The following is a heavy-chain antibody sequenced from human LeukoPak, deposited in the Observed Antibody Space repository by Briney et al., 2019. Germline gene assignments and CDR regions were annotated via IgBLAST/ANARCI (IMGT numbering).Heavy chain of an antibody. CDR3: ATIRNYYGSGSYYSPNWYFDL. J-gene: IGHJ2*01. V-gene: IGHV4-39*01. CDR2: IYYSGST. CDR1: GGSISSSSYY. D-gene: IGHD3-10*01. Sequence: SETLSLTCTVSGGSISSSSYYWDWIRQPPGTGLEWIGSIYYSGSTYYNPSLKSRVTISVDTSKNQFSLKLSSVTAADTAVYYCATIRNYYGSGSYYSPNWYFDLWGRGTLVTVSS.